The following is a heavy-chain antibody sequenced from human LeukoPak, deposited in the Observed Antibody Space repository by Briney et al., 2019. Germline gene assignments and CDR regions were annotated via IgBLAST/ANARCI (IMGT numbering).Heavy chain of an antibody. CDR1: GYTFTSYD. CDR3: ARGARIAARYYYYYYMDV. Sequence: ASVKASCKASGYTFTSYDINWVRQATGQGLEWMGWMNPNSGNTGYAQKFQGRVTMTRNTSISTAYMELSSLRSEDTAVYYCARGARIAARYYYYYYMDVWGKGTTVTVSS. CDR2: MNPNSGNT. D-gene: IGHD6-13*01. J-gene: IGHJ6*03. V-gene: IGHV1-8*01.